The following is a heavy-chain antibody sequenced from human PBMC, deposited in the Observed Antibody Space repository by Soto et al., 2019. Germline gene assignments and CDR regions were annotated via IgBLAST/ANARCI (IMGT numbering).Heavy chain of an antibody. CDR3: AGIRGVIRGN. V-gene: IGHV3-23*01. D-gene: IGHD3-10*01. CDR2: ISGSGGST. CDR1: GFTFSSYD. Sequence: EVQLLESGGGLAQPGGSLRLSCAASGFTFSSYDMNWVRQAPGKGLEWVSDISGSGGSTYYADSVKGRFTISRDNSKNPLYLQMNSLRPEDKAVYYCAGIRGVIRGNWGQGTLVTVSS. J-gene: IGHJ4*02.